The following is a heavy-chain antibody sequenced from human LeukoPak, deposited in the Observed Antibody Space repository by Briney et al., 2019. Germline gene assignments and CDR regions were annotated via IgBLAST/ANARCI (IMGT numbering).Heavy chain of an antibody. D-gene: IGHD6-6*01. V-gene: IGHV3-23*01. J-gene: IGHJ4*02. CDR2: ISDSGGST. CDR3: ARGGGASVSSLKY. CDR1: GFTFSNYA. Sequence: GGSLRLSCAASGFTFSNYAMSWVRQAPGEGLEWVSIISDSGGSTNYADSVKGRFTISRDNSKNTLYLQVNSLRVEDTAIHYCARGGGASVSSLKYWGQGTLVTVSS.